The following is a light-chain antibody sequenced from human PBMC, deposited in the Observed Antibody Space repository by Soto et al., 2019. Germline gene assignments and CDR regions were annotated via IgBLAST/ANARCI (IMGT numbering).Light chain of an antibody. V-gene: IGKV1-9*01. CDR1: QGISNY. Sequence: IQLTQSPSSLSASVGDRVTITCRASQGISNYLAWYQQKPGKAPKLLIYIASTLQGGVPSRFSGSGSGTEFSIPVSSLQPDDVEPYCSQSLNSFPHTFCGGNKVEI. J-gene: IGKJ4*01. CDR3: QSLNSFPHT. CDR2: IAS.